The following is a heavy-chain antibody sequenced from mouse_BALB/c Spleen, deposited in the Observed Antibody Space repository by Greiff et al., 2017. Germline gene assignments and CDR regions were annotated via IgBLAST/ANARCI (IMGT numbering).Heavy chain of an antibody. CDR2: ISSGGSYT. V-gene: IGHV5-6*01. D-gene: IGHD2-1*01. Sequence: EVNLVESGGDLVKPGGSLKLSCAASGFTFSSYGMSWVRQTPDKRLEWVATISSGGSYTYYPDSVKGRFTISRDNAKNTLYLQMSSLKSEDTAMYYCARQLGNSYAMDYWGQGTSVTVSS. CDR1: GFTFSSYG. CDR3: ARQLGNSYAMDY. J-gene: IGHJ4*01.